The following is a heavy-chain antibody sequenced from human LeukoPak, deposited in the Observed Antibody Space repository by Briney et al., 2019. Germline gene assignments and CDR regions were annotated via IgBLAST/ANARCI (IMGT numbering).Heavy chain of an antibody. CDR2: IYYSGTT. D-gene: IGHD1-7*01. CDR3: ARDVIGTLLRFDP. Sequence: SETLSLTCSVSADSISGYTWSWIRQPPGKGLEWIGYIYYSGTTKYNPSLKSRVSISIDTSKNQYSLKLTSVTAADTAVYYCARDVIGTLLRFDPWGQGTLVTVSS. J-gene: IGHJ5*02. CDR1: ADSISGYT. V-gene: IGHV4-59*01.